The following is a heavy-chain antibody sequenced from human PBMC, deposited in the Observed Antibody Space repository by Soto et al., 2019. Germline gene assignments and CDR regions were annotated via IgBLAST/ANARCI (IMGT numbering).Heavy chain of an antibody. D-gene: IGHD6-13*01. J-gene: IGHJ6*02. CDR2: INHSGST. V-gene: IGHV4-34*01. Sequence: PSETLSLTCAVYGGSFSGYYWSWIRQPPGKGLEWIGEINHSGSTNYNPSLKSRVTISVDTSKNQFSLKLSSVTAADTAVYYCAGNIAAADYGMDVWGQGTTVTVSS. CDR1: GGSFSGYY. CDR3: AGNIAAADYGMDV.